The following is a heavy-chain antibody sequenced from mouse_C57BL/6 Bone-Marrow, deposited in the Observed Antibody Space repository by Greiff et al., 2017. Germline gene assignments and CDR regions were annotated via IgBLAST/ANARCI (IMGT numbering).Heavy chain of an antibody. CDR3: ARTPHYYGSLYYAMDY. D-gene: IGHD1-1*01. V-gene: IGHV1-69*01. J-gene: IGHJ4*01. Sequence: QVQLQQPGAELVMPGASVKLSCKASGYTFTSYWMHWVKQRPGQGLEWIGEIDPSDSYTNYNQKFKGKSTLTVDKSSSTAYMQLSSLTSEDSAVYYCARTPHYYGSLYYAMDYWGQGTSVTVSS. CDR1: GYTFTSYW. CDR2: IDPSDSYT.